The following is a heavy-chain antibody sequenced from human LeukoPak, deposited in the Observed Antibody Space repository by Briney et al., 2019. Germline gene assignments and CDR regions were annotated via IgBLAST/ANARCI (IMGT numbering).Heavy chain of an antibody. V-gene: IGHV4-59*01. J-gene: IGHJ4*02. CDR3: AKDWGGERFFDY. Sequence: SETLSLTCTASGGSISSYYWSWIRQPPGKGLEGIGYIYYSGSTNYNPSLKSRVTISVDTSKNQFSLKLSSVTAADTAVYYCAKDWGGERFFDYWGQGTLVTVSS. CDR1: GGSISSYY. CDR2: IYYSGST. D-gene: IGHD3-16*01.